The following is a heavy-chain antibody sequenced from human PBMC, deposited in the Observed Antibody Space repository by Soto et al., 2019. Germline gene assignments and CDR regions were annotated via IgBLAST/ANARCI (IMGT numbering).Heavy chain of an antibody. CDR2: INHSGST. CDR1: DGSFIDYY. CDR3: ARGADTALVRGYNWFDP. D-gene: IGHD5-18*01. V-gene: IGHV4-34*01. J-gene: IGHJ5*02. Sequence: SEPLCLTRSIYDGSFIDYYWSWIRQPPGEGLEWMGEINHSGSTNYNPSLKSRVTMSVDTSKNQFSLRLNSVTAADTAVYYCARGADTALVRGYNWFDPWGQGNLVTVSS.